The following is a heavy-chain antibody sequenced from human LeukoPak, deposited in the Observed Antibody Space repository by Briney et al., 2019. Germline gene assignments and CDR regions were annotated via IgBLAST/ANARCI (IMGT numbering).Heavy chain of an antibody. CDR1: GGTFSSYA. CDR2: TIPILGIA. Sequence: SVKVSCKASGGTFSSYAISWVRQAPGQGLEWMGRTIPILGIANYAQKFQGRVTITADKSTSTAYMELSSLRSEDTAVYYCARDGYGDYVLDYWGQGTLVTVSS. D-gene: IGHD4-17*01. CDR3: ARDGYGDYVLDY. J-gene: IGHJ4*02. V-gene: IGHV1-69*04.